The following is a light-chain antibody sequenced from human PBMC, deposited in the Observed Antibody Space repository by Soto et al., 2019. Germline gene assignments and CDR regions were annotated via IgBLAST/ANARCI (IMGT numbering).Light chain of an antibody. CDR1: QSVSSY. CDR2: GTS. V-gene: IGKV3-20*01. CDR3: QQYSTSPHT. Sequence: EIVLTQSPATLSLSPGERATLSCRASQSVSSYLAWYQQKPGQAPRLLIYGTSNRATGIPDRFSASGSGTDFSLTISRLEPEDFAVYYCQQYSTSPHTFGQGTKLEIK. J-gene: IGKJ2*01.